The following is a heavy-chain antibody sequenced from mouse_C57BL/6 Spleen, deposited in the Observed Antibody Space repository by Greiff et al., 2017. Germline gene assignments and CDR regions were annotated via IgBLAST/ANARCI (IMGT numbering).Heavy chain of an antibody. CDR2: IYPSDSET. V-gene: IGHV1-61*01. CDR1: GYTFTSYW. Sequence: VQLQQPGAELVRPGSSVKLSCKASGYTFTSYWMDWVKQRPGQGLEWIGNIYPSDSETHYNQKFKDKATLAVDKSSSTAYMQLSSLTSEDSAVYYCARSGTAQGAYWGQGTLVTVSA. D-gene: IGHD3-2*02. CDR3: ARSGTAQGAY. J-gene: IGHJ3*01.